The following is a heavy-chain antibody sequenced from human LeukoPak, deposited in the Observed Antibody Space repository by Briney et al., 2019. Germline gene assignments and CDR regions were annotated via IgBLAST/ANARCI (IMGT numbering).Heavy chain of an antibody. CDR2: ISYDGSNK. CDR1: GFTFSSYG. D-gene: IGHD2-15*01. J-gene: IGHJ3*02. V-gene: IGHV3-30*03. CDR3: ARAGYCSGGSCYSIGPNDAFDI. Sequence: GGSLKLSCAASGFTFSSYGMHWVRQAPGRGLEWVAVISYDGSNKYYADSVEGRFTISRDNSKNTLYLQMNSLRAEDTAVYYCARAGYCSGGSCYSIGPNDAFDIWGQGTMVTVSS.